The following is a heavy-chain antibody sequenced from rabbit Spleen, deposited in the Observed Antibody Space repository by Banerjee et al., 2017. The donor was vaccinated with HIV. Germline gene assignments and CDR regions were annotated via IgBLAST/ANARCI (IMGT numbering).Heavy chain of an antibody. Sequence: QLEESGGGLVKPEGSLTLTCKASGFSLFYYWMCWVRQAPGKGLDLIGCIYAGDGSTDYTNWVNGRFTISSHNAQNTLYLQLNSLTAADTATYFCVRGAGVSGSGLDLWGPGTLVTVS. D-gene: IGHD3-1*01. CDR1: GFSLFYYW. CDR2: IYAGDGST. CDR3: VRGAGVSGSGLDL. V-gene: IGHV1S7*01. J-gene: IGHJ4*01.